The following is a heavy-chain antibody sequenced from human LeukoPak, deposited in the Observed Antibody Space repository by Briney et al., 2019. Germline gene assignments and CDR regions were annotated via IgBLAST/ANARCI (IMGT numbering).Heavy chain of an antibody. CDR2: IIPIFGTA. J-gene: IGHJ3*02. V-gene: IGHV1-69*13. CDR1: GGTFSSYA. D-gene: IGHD2-2*02. CDR3: ARDYCSSTSCYTAFDI. Sequence: ASVKVSCKATGGTFSSYAISWVRQAPGQGLEWMGGIIPIFGTANYAQKFQGRVTITADESTSTAYMELSSLRSEDTAVHYCARDYCSSTSCYTAFDIWGQGTMVTVSS.